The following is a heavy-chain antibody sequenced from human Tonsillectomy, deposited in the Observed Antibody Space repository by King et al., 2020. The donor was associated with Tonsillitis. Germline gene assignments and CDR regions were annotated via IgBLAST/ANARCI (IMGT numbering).Heavy chain of an antibody. Sequence: VQLVESGGGVVQPGGSLRLSCAASGFTFSNYGMHWVRQAPGKGLEWVAFIRYDGSNKFYADSVKGRFTISRDNSKNTLYLQMTSQRVEETAVYYCAKEDYSSSWYVDYWGQRTLATVSS. J-gene: IGHJ4*02. D-gene: IGHD6-13*01. CDR3: AKEDYSSSWYVDY. CDR1: GFTFSNYG. CDR2: IRYDGSNK. V-gene: IGHV3-30*02.